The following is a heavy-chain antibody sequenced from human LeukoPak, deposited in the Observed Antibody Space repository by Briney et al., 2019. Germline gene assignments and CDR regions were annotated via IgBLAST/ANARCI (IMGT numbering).Heavy chain of an antibody. Sequence: GGSLRLSCAASGFTVSSDYMSWVRQAPGKGLEWVSVIYSGGSTYYADSVKGRFAISRDNSKNTLYLQMNSLGAEDTAVYYCARVSYSSGFPDAFGIWGQGTMVTVSS. D-gene: IGHD6-19*01. CDR3: ARVSYSSGFPDAFGI. V-gene: IGHV3-53*01. CDR2: IYSGGST. CDR1: GFTVSSDY. J-gene: IGHJ3*02.